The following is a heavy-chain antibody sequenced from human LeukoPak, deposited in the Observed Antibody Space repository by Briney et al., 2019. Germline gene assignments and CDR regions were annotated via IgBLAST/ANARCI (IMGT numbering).Heavy chain of an antibody. Sequence: LRLSWAADGFTFSSYGMDWVRQAAGKGLEWVAVISYEAINKSYAASVKGRFTISRDNSKNTLYLQMNSLRAEDTAVYYCAKWVTTLDDWGQGTLVTXSS. CDR2: ISYEAINK. CDR3: AKWVTTLDD. V-gene: IGHV3-30*18. CDR1: GFTFSSYG. D-gene: IGHD4-17*01. J-gene: IGHJ4*02.